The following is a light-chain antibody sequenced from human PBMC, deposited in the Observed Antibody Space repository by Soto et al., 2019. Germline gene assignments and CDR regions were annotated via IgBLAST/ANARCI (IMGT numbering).Light chain of an antibody. V-gene: IGKV1-9*01. CDR2: GAS. CDR3: QQLHSYPIT. J-gene: IGKJ5*01. Sequence: DIQLTQSPSFLSASVGDRVTISCRASQAMNTYIAWYQQRPGAAPKLLVYGASTLYTGVPSRFSGSESGAVFTLTISSLQPEDFANYYCQQLHSYPITFGQGTRLEIK. CDR1: QAMNTY.